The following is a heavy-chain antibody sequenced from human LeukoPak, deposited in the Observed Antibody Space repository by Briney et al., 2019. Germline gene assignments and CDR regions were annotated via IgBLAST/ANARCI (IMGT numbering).Heavy chain of an antibody. V-gene: IGHV1-18*01. Sequence: ASVKVSCKASGYAFSSYGISWVRQAPGQGLEWMGWISGYNGNTNYAQKFQGRVTMTTDTSTTTAYMELRSLRYDDTAVYFCARDWHSVSSTREIYFDYWGQGTLVTVSS. J-gene: IGHJ4*02. D-gene: IGHD5/OR15-5a*01. CDR3: ARDWHSVSSTREIYFDY. CDR1: GYAFSSYG. CDR2: ISGYNGNT.